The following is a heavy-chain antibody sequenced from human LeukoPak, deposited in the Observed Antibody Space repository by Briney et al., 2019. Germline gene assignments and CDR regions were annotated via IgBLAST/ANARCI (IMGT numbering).Heavy chain of an antibody. CDR2: IKEDGNEK. CDR1: GFTFSTCW. D-gene: IGHD3-10*01. Sequence: PGGSLRLSCAASGFTFSTCWMTWVRQAPGKGLEWVANIKEDGNEKYYVDSVKGRFTISRDNAKNSLYLQMNSLGADDTAVYYCARGRLWFGELSSNYPGMDVWGQGTTVTVSS. J-gene: IGHJ6*02. V-gene: IGHV3-7*01. CDR3: ARGRLWFGELSSNYPGMDV.